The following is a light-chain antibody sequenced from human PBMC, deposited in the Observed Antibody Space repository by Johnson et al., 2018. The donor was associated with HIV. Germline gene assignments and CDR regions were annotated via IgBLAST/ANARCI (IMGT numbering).Light chain of an antibody. CDR2: DNN. Sequence: QSVLTQPPSVSAAPGQKVTISCAGSSSNIGNNYVSWYQQLPGTAPKLLIYDNNKRPSGIPDRFSGSKSGTSATLGITGLKTGDEADYYCGTWDSSLNVFGTGTKVTVL. J-gene: IGLJ1*01. CDR1: SSNIGNNY. V-gene: IGLV1-51*01. CDR3: GTWDSSLNV.